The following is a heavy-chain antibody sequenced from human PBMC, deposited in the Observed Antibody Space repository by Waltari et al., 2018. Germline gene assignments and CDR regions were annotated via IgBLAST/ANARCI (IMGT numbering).Heavy chain of an antibody. CDR3: AREIAVAGTYAFDI. Sequence: QVQLVQSGAEVKKPGASVKVSCKASGYTFTGYYTHWVRQAPGQGLEWMGWINPNSGGTNYAQKFQGWVTMTRDTSISTAYMELSRLRSDDTAVYYCAREIAVAGTYAFDIWGQGTMVTVSS. CDR2: INPNSGGT. V-gene: IGHV1-2*04. CDR1: GYTFTGYY. J-gene: IGHJ3*02. D-gene: IGHD6-19*01.